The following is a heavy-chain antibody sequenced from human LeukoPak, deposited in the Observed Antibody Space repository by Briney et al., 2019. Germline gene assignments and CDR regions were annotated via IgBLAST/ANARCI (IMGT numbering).Heavy chain of an antibody. Sequence: SETLSLTCTVSGGSISSSSYYWGWIRQPPGKGLEWIGTIYYSGSTYYNSSLKSRVTISVDKSKNQFSLKLSSVTAADTAVYYCARVPYSSSWPGFDPWGQGTLVTVSS. J-gene: IGHJ5*02. CDR2: IYYSGST. D-gene: IGHD6-13*01. CDR3: ARVPYSSSWPGFDP. CDR1: GGSISSSSYY. V-gene: IGHV4-39*07.